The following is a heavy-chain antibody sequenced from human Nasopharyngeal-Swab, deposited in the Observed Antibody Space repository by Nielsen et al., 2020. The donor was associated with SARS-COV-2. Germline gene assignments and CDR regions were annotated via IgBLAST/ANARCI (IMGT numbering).Heavy chain of an antibody. J-gene: IGHJ4*02. V-gene: IGHV3-49*04. Sequence: GESLKISCAASGFTFSSYSMNWVRQAPGKGLEWVGIIRSKAYGGTTEYAASVKGRFTISRDDSKRIAYLQMNSLKTEDTAVYHCTRDFYGDGPGGSLGPFDYWGQGTLVTVSS. CDR2: IRSKAYGGTT. D-gene: IGHD4-17*01. CDR3: TRDFYGDGPGGSLGPFDY. CDR1: GFTFSSYS.